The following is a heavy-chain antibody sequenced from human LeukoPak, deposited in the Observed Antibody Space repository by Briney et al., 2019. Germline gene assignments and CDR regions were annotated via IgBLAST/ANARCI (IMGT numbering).Heavy chain of an antibody. CDR1: GGSISSGGYY. D-gene: IGHD3-22*01. CDR3: ARRGLLYYYDSSGYYGI. CDR2: IYYSGST. V-gene: IGHV4-31*03. J-gene: IGHJ3*02. Sequence: PSETLSLTCTVSGGSISSGGYYWSWIRQHPGKGLEWIGYIYYSGSTYYNPSLKSRVTISVDTSKNQFSLKLSSVTAADTAVYYCARRGLLYYYDSSGYYGIWGQGAMVTVSS.